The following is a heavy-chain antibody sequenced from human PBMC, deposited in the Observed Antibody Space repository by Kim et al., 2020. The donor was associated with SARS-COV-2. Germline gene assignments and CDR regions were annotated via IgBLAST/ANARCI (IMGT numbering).Heavy chain of an antibody. J-gene: IGHJ4*02. CDR3: ARDYYGDYYFDY. CDR2: ISTSRTYI. V-gene: IGHV3-21*01. CDR1: GFTFSTYT. D-gene: IGHD4-17*01. Sequence: GGSLRLSCAASGFTFSTYTMNWVRQAPGKGLEWVSSISTSRTYIYYADSVRGRFTISRDSAKNSLYLQMNSLRAEDTAVYYCARDYYGDYYFDYWGQGT.